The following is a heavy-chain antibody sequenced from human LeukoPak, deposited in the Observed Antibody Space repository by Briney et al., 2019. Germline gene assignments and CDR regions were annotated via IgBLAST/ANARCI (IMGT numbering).Heavy chain of an antibody. V-gene: IGHV1-18*01. Sequence: ASVKVSCKASGYTFTSYGISWVRQAPGQGLEWMVWISAYNGKTNYAQKLQGRVTMTTDTSTSTAYMELRSLRSDDTAVYYCGRDKAIAGFGKTVTTDNDAFDIWGQGTMVTVSS. D-gene: IGHD4-11*01. CDR1: GYTFTSYG. CDR3: GRDKAIAGFGKTVTTDNDAFDI. CDR2: ISAYNGKT. J-gene: IGHJ3*02.